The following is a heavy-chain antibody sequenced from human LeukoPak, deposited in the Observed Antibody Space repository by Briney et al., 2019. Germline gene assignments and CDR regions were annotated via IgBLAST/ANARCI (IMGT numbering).Heavy chain of an antibody. CDR3: ARGRIGGAY. D-gene: IGHD4-23*01. CDR1: GDSIRSGDY. J-gene: IGHJ4*02. Sequence: PSATLSLTCTVSGDSIRSGDYWNWIRQPPGRGLEWIGYIYHSGTTYYNPSLRSRVTISIDSSNSQFSLKLSSVTAADTAVYYCARGRIGGAYWGQGTLVTVSS. V-gene: IGHV4-61*08. CDR2: IYHSGTT.